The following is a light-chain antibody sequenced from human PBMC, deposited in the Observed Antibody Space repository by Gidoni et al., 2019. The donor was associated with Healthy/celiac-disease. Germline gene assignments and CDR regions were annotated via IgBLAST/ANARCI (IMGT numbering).Light chain of an antibody. CDR1: QSISSY. J-gene: IGKJ1*01. CDR2: AAS. V-gene: IGKV1-39*01. CDR3: QQSYSTPRT. Sequence: DIQMTQSPSSLSASVGDRVTITCRASQSISSYLNWYQQKPGKAPKLLIYAASSLQSGVPSRFSGSGSGTDFTITISSLQPEDFATYYCQQSYSTPRTFDQGTKVEIK.